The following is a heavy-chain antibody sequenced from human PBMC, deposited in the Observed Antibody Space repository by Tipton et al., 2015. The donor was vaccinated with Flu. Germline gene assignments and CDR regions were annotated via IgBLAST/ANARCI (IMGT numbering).Heavy chain of an antibody. V-gene: IGHV4-38-2*02. Sequence: TLSLTCTVSGYPISSGYNWGWIRQPPGKGLEWIGNIFHSGNTYYNPSLKSRVTISVDKSKNQFSLNLSSVTAADTAVYYCARDDSGFNDYWGPGTLVTVSS. J-gene: IGHJ4*02. D-gene: IGHD3-22*01. CDR2: IFHSGNT. CDR1: GYPISSGYN. CDR3: ARDDSGFNDY.